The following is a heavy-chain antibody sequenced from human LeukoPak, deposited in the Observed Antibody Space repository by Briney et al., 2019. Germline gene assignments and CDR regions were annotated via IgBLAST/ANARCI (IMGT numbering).Heavy chain of an antibody. CDR1: GFTFSSFW. Sequence: GGSLRLSCAASGFTFSSFWMSWLRHAPGKGLAWASVIYSGGSTSYADSVRGRFTISRDNSKNTLYLQMNSRRAEDTAVYYCAREGQGPSWGRGTRVTVSS. J-gene: IGHJ2*01. CDR2: IYSGGST. V-gene: IGHV3-66*02. CDR3: AREGQGPS.